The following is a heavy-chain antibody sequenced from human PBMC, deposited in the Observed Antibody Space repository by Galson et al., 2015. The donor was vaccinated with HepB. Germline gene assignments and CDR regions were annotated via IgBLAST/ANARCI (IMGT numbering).Heavy chain of an antibody. Sequence: SLRLTCAASGFTFRRYSMNWVRQAPGKGLEWVSYISSSSSTIYYADSVKGRFTITRDNDKNSLYLQMNRLRDEDTAVYYCSRNFVTVAGHNWFDPWGQGTLVTVSS. D-gene: IGHD6-19*01. CDR3: SRNFVTVAGHNWFDP. CDR2: ISSSSSTI. V-gene: IGHV3-48*02. J-gene: IGHJ5*02. CDR1: GFTFRRYS.